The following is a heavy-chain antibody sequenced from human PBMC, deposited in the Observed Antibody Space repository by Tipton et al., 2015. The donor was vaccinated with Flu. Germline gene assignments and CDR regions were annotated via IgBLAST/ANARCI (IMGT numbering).Heavy chain of an antibody. V-gene: IGHV3-9*01. CDR3: ARDHPEYVDNPQWYFDL. CDR2: INWVSSAM. D-gene: IGHD3-9*01. J-gene: IGHJ2*01. Sequence: SLRLSCAASGFTFDDYTMHWVRQAPGKGLEWVSSINWVSSAMDYADSVKGRFTISRDNFKNSLYLQMNSLRADDTATYFCARDHPEYVDNPQWYFDLWGRGTLVDVSS. CDR1: GFTFDDYT.